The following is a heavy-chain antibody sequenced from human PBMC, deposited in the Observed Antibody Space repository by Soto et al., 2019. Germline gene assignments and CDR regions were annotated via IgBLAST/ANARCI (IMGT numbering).Heavy chain of an antibody. Sequence: ASVKVSCKASGYTFTGYYMHWVRQAPGQGLEWMGWINPNSGGTNYAQKFQGWVTMTRDTSISTAYMELSRLRSDDTAVYYCARDGGGSSNAFDIWGQGTMGTV. D-gene: IGHD6-6*01. CDR1: GYTFTGYY. CDR2: INPNSGGT. CDR3: ARDGGGSSNAFDI. J-gene: IGHJ3*02. V-gene: IGHV1-2*04.